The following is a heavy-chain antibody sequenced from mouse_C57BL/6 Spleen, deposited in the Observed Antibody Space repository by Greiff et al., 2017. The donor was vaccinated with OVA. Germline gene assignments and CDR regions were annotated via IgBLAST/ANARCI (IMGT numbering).Heavy chain of an antibody. J-gene: IGHJ4*01. CDR3: AREIYYYGSSYRRDAMDY. CDR2: IDPSDSYT. Sequence: QVQLKQPGAELVKPGASVKLSCKASGYTFTSYWMQWVKQRPGQGLEWIGEIDPSDSYTNYNQKFKGKATLTVDTSSSTAYMQLSSLTSEDSAVYYCAREIYYYGSSYRRDAMDYWGQGTSVTVSS. CDR1: GYTFTSYW. D-gene: IGHD1-1*01. V-gene: IGHV1-50*01.